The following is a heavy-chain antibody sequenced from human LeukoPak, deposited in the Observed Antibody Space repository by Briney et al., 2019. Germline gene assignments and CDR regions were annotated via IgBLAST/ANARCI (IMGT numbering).Heavy chain of an antibody. CDR2: IYYSGST. CDR1: GGSISSSSYY. Sequence: SETLSLTCTVSGGSISSSSYYWGWIRQPSGKGLEWIGSIYYSGSTYYNPSLKSRVIISVGTSKNQFSLKLSSVTAADTAVYYCARAQGSGYSSSWYYFDYWGQGTLVTVSS. J-gene: IGHJ4*02. CDR3: ARAQGSGYSSSWYYFDY. V-gene: IGHV4-39*07. D-gene: IGHD6-13*01.